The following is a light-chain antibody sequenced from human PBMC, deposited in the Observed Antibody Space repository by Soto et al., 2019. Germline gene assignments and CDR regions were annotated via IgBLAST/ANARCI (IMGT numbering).Light chain of an antibody. CDR2: SND. Sequence: QSVLTQPPSASGTPGQRVTISCSGSSSNVGSNTVSWYQQLPGTAPKLLIYSNDPRPSGVPDRFSGSKSGTSASLAISGLQSEDEADYYCATWDDSLNAVVFGGGTKLTVL. V-gene: IGLV1-44*01. CDR3: ATWDDSLNAVV. CDR1: SSNVGSNT. J-gene: IGLJ2*01.